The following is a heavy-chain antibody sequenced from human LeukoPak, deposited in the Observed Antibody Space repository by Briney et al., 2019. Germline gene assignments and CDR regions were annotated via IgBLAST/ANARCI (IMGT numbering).Heavy chain of an antibody. CDR3: ARALKTFVVVPAAMPSNGGYDCFALDL. J-gene: IGHJ3*01. V-gene: IGHV3-21*01. CDR1: GFTFSSYS. Sequence: PGGSLRLSCAASGFTFSSYSMNWVRQAPGKGLEWVSSISSSSSYIYYADSVKGRFTISRDNSENTLNLQMNSLRPEDTTVYYCARALKTFVVVPAAMPSNGGYDCFALDLWGHGTKVTVSS. CDR2: ISSSSSYI. D-gene: IGHD2-2*01.